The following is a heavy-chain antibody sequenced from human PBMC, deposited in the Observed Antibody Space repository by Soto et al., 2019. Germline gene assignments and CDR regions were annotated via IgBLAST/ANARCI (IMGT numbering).Heavy chain of an antibody. D-gene: IGHD6-13*01. CDR2: IIPIFGTA. Sequence: QVQLVQSGAEVKKPGSSVKVSCQASGGTFSSYAISWVRQAPGQGLEGMGGIIPIFGTANYAQKFEGRVTITADESTSTAYMELSSLRCEDTAVYYCASWVGDDSSRWYYFDDWGQGTLVTVSS. CDR3: ASWVGDDSSRWYYFDD. CDR1: GGTFSSYA. J-gene: IGHJ4*02. V-gene: IGHV1-69*01.